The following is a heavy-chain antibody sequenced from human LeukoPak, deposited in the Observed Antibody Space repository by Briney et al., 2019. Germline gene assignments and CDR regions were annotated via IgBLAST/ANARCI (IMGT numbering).Heavy chain of an antibody. D-gene: IGHD1-26*01. CDR1: APPLTIYY. J-gene: IGHJ3*02. V-gene: IGHV4-59*01. Sequence: SETLSLTCTLSAPPLTIYYGSWIRHPPEKGREGIGYIYYSGSNNYNPSLKSRVAISVDTSKNQVSLRLSSVTAADTAVYYCARGGSIVGATPHDAFDIWGQGTVVTVS. CDR3: ARGGSIVGATPHDAFDI. CDR2: IYYSGSN.